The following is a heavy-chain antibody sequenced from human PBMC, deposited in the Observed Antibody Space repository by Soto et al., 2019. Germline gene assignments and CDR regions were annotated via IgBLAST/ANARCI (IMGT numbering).Heavy chain of an antibody. D-gene: IGHD3-10*01. Sequence: QVQLVESGGGVVQPGRCLRISCAASGVTFNSYGMHWVRQAPGKGLEWVAVISYDGSNKYYADSVKGRFTISRDNSKNTLYLQMNSLRAEDTAVYYCAPWFGAFDYWGQVTLVTVSS. V-gene: IGHV3-30*03. CDR1: GVTFNSYG. CDR3: APWFGAFDY. CDR2: ISYDGSNK. J-gene: IGHJ4*02.